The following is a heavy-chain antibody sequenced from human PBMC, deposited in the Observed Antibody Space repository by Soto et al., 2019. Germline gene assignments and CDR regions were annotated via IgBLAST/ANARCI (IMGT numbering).Heavy chain of an antibody. Sequence: PGGSLRLSCAASGFTFSKYAMIWVRQAPGKGPEWVSSISSSGGSPYYADSVKGRFTISRDNSKHTLYLQMNSLRAEDTAVYYCAKDVTKSPQNYDGSGYYTDGMDVWGRGTTVTVSS. V-gene: IGHV3-23*01. CDR1: GFTFSKYA. CDR2: ISSSGGSP. D-gene: IGHD3-22*01. J-gene: IGHJ6*02. CDR3: AKDVTKSPQNYDGSGYYTDGMDV.